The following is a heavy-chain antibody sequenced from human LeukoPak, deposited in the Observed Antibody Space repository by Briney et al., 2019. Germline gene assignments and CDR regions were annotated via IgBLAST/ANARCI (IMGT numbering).Heavy chain of an antibody. J-gene: IGHJ4*02. V-gene: IGHV4-4*07. CDR1: GTSISSSY. CDR3: ATGGVVPYFFDS. CDR2: IYLSGST. Sequence: PSETLSLTCTVSGTSISSSYWNWIRQPAGKGLEWIGRIYLSGSTKYNPSLKSRVPISVDKSKNQFSLRLTSVTAADPAVYYCATGGVVPYFFDSWGLGALVTVSS. D-gene: IGHD3-3*01.